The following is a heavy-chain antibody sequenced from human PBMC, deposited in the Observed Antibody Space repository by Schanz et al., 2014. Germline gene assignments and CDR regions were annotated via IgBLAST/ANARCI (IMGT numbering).Heavy chain of an antibody. CDR1: GLNFDYYG. V-gene: IGHV3-33*06. Sequence: QVQLVESGGGVVQPGRSLRLSCATSGLNFDYYGMNWVRQAPGKGLEWVAIIWYDGSNKYYADSVKGRFTISRDNSKNTLFLQMSSLRAEDTAVYYCAKDLYNYGIFDSWGQGTLVTVSS. J-gene: IGHJ5*01. D-gene: IGHD3-16*01. CDR2: IWYDGSNK. CDR3: AKDLYNYGIFDS.